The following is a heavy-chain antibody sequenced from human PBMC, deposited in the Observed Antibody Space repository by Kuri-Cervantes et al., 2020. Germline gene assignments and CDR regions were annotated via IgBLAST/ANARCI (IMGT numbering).Heavy chain of an antibody. CDR2: IYHSGST. J-gene: IGHJ4*02. CDR3: ASPGAVTMVRGVIISTYYFDY. V-gene: IGHV4-38-2*01. D-gene: IGHD3-10*01. CDR1: GYSISSGYY. Sequence: SQTLSLTCAVSGYSISSGYYWGWIRQPPGKGLEWIGSIYHSGSTYYNPSLKSRVTISVDTSKNQFSLKLSSVTAADTAVYYCASPGAVTMVRGVIISTYYFDYWGQGTLVTVSS.